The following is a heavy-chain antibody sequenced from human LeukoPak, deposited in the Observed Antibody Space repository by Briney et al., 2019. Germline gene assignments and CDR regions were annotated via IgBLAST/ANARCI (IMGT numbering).Heavy chain of an antibody. CDR2: IYHSGST. CDR3: ARGQDIVVVPAAIWFDP. CDR1: GGSISSSNW. J-gene: IGHJ5*02. V-gene: IGHV4-4*02. Sequence: PSGTLSLTCAVSGGSISSSNWWSWVRQPPGKGLEWIGEIYHSGSTNYNPSLESRVTISVDKSKNQFSLKLSSVTAADTAVYYCARGQDIVVVPAAIWFDPWGQGTLVTVSS. D-gene: IGHD2-2*01.